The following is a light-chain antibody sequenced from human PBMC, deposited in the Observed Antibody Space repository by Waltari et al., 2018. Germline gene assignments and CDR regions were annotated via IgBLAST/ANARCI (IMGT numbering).Light chain of an antibody. CDR2: VKSDGSN. CDR3: QTWGSVIV. CDR1: SGYTPYA. Sequence: QLMLSQSPSASATLGASAKLNCTLTSGYTPYALPWHQQRPAKGPRYLMKVKSDGSNTKGGGIPDLFSGSSSGAERYLTISSLQSGDEADYYCQTWGSVIVFGGGTKLTVL. V-gene: IGLV4-69*01. J-gene: IGLJ2*01.